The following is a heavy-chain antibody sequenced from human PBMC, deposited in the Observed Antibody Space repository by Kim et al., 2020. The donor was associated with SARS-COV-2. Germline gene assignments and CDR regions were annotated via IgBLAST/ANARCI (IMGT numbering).Heavy chain of an antibody. CDR3: ARVDCGGDCYSMIDYYGMDV. J-gene: IGHJ6*02. CDR2: IYYSGST. D-gene: IGHD2-21*02. CDR1: GGSISSYY. V-gene: IGHV4-59*13. Sequence: SETLSLTCTVSGGSISSYYWSWIRQPPGKGLEWIGYIYYSGSTNYNPSLKSRVTISVDTSKNQFSLKLSSVTAADTAVYYCARVDCGGDCYSMIDYYGMDVWGQGTTVTVSS.